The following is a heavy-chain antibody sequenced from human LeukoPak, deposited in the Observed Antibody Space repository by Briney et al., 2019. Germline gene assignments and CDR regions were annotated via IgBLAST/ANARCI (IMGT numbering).Heavy chain of an antibody. CDR1: GFTFSNYW. Sequence: GGSLRLSCAASGFTFSNYWMRWVRQAPGKGLVWVSRIERDGSSTTYADPVKGRFLMSRDNAKNTLDLQMNSLRAEDTAVYYCARVSRFPGIASDYWGQGTLVTVSS. V-gene: IGHV3-74*03. CDR3: ARVSRFPGIASDY. CDR2: IERDGSST. D-gene: IGHD6-13*01. J-gene: IGHJ4*02.